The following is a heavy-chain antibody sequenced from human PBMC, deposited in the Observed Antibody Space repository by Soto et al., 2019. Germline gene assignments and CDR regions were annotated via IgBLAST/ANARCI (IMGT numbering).Heavy chain of an antibody. V-gene: IGHV1-18*01. CDR3: AGPLDYYDSSGYYPPYYYGMDV. Sequence: GVSVKVSCKASGYTFTRYGISWVRQAPGQGLEWMGWISAYNGNTNYAQKLQGRVTMTTDTSTSTAYMELRSLRSDDTAVYYCAGPLDYYDSSGYYPPYYYGMDVWGQGTTVTVSS. D-gene: IGHD3-22*01. J-gene: IGHJ6*02. CDR2: ISAYNGNT. CDR1: GYTFTRYG.